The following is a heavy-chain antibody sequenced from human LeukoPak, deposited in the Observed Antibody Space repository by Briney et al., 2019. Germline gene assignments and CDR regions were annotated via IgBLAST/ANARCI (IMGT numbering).Heavy chain of an antibody. CDR3: ARAPLEPPAAGHSLWYFDL. V-gene: IGHV4-39*07. Sequence: PSETLSLTCTVSGGSISSSSYYWGWIRQPPGKGLEWIGSIYYSGSTYYNPSLKSRVTISVDTSKNQFSLKLSSVTAADTAVYYCARAPLEPPAAGHSLWYFDLWGRGTLVTVSS. CDR2: IYYSGST. D-gene: IGHD6-13*01. CDR1: GGSISSSSYY. J-gene: IGHJ2*01.